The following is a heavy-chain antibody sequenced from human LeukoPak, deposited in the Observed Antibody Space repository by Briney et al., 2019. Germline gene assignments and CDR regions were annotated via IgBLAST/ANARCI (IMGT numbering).Heavy chain of an antibody. V-gene: IGHV1-8*03. D-gene: IGHD1-26*01. CDR1: GYTFTNYD. CDR2: LHPNSGTA. CDR3: ARDDMGRGAFDI. J-gene: IGHJ3*02. Sequence: GASVKVSCKASGYTFTNYDINWVRQATGQGLEWMGWLHPNSGTAGYAQNFQGRVTITGDTSMSTAYMELSSLRSEDTAVYYCARDDMGRGAFDIWGQGTMVTVSS.